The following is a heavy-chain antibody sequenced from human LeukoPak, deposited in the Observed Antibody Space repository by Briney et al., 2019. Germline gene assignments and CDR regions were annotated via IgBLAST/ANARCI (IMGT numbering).Heavy chain of an antibody. CDR3: AKDRGRLRYGFDP. CDR2: IRYDGSNK. CDR1: GFTFSSYG. D-gene: IGHD3-9*01. J-gene: IGHJ5*02. Sequence: GGSLRLSCAASGFTFSSYGMHWVRQAPGKGLEWVAFIRYDGSNKYYADSVKGRFTISRDNSKNTLYLQMNSLRAEDTAVYYCAKDRGRLRYGFDPWGQGTLVTVSS. V-gene: IGHV3-30*02.